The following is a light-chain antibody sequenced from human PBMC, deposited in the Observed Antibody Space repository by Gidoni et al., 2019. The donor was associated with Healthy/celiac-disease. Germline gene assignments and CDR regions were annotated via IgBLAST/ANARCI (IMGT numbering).Light chain of an antibody. CDR3: CSYAGSSTVV. CDR1: SSDVGSYNL. V-gene: IGLV2-23*02. Sequence: PASVSGSPGQSITISCTGTSSDVGSYNLVSWYQQHPGKAPKLMIYEVSKRPSGVSNRFSGSKSGNTASLTISGLQAEDEADYYCCSYAGSSTVVFGGGTKLTVL. J-gene: IGLJ2*01. CDR2: EVS.